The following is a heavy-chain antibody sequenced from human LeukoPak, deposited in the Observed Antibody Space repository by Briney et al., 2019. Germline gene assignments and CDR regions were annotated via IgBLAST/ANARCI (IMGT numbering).Heavy chain of an antibody. Sequence: PSETLSLTCTVSGGSIRSSPYYWGWLRQPPGKGLEWIGNIFYSGSAYYNPSLKSRVTISVDTSQNQPSLKVRSVTATDTAVYYCTRQGVVVSSTQADYWGHGTLVTVSS. J-gene: IGHJ4*01. CDR1: GGSIRSSPYY. D-gene: IGHD2-15*01. V-gene: IGHV4-39*01. CDR2: IFYSGSA. CDR3: TRQGVVVSSTQADY.